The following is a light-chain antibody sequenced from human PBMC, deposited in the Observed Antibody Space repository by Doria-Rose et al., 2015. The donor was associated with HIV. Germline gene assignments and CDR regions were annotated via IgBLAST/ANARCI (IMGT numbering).Light chain of an antibody. Sequence: TQSPGTLSLSPGERATLSCRASQSFSSTYLAWYQQKPGQAPSLLIYVGSTRATGIPDRFSASGSGTDFTLTINRLEPEDVALYXCHQYGTAWTFSQGTKVEI. CDR1: QSFSSTY. V-gene: IGKV3-20*01. CDR2: VGS. CDR3: HQYGTAWT. J-gene: IGKJ1*01.